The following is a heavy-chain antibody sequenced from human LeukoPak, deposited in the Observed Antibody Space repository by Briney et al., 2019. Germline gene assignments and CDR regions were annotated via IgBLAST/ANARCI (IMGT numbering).Heavy chain of an antibody. CDR3: ARWVVGAPRFDP. CDR2: LIPIFGTV. J-gene: IGHJ5*02. D-gene: IGHD1-26*01. CDR1: GGTFSNYG. Sequence: SVKVSGKAAGGTFSNYGISCVRQAPGQGHEWMGALIPIFGTVNYAQKFQGRVTMTADESTSTAYMELSSLRSEDTAVYYCARWVVGAPRFDPWGQGTLVNVSS. V-gene: IGHV1-69*13.